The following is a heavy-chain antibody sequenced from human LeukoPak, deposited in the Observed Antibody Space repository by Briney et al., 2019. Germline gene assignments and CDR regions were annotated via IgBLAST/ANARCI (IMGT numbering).Heavy chain of an antibody. CDR3: ARQSLYGDYYFDY. CDR1: GYTFTGYY. V-gene: IGHV1-2*02. J-gene: IGHJ4*02. D-gene: IGHD4-17*01. Sequence: GASVKVSCKASGYTFTGYYMHWVRQAPGQGLEWMGWINPNSGGTNYAQKFQGRVTMTRDTSISTAYMELSRLRSEDTAVYYCARQSLYGDYYFDYWGQGTLVTVSS. CDR2: INPNSGGT.